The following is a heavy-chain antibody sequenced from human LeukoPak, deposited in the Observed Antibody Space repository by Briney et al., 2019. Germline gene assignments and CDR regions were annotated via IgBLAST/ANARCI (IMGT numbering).Heavy chain of an antibody. J-gene: IGHJ4*02. D-gene: IGHD4-23*01. CDR3: ARGDGGNLGD. CDR1: GYSISSGYY. CDR2: IYHSGST. V-gene: IGHV4-38-2*02. Sequence: SETLTLTCTVSGYSISSGYYWGCIRPPPGRRLEWFGSIYHSGSTYYNPSLKSRVTISVDTSKNQFSLQLSSVTAADTAVYYCARGDGGNLGDWGQGTLVTVSS.